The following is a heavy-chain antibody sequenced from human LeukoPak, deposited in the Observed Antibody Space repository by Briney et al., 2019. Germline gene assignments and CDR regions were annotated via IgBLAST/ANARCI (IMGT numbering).Heavy chain of an antibody. J-gene: IGHJ4*02. CDR1: GFCLSSNG. Sequence: GGSLRLSCAASGFCLSSNGMRWVRQAPGKGLEWLAVISYDGSKNYYADSVKGRSTISRDNSKNTFYLQMNSLRTEDTALYYCAKDTGTYTSGIDYWGQRTLVTVSS. V-gene: IGHV3-30*18. CDR3: AKDTGTYTSGIDY. CDR2: ISYDGSKN. D-gene: IGHD6-19*01.